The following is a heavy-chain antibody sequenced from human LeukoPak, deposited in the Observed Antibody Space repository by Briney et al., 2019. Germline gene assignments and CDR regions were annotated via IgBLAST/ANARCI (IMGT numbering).Heavy chain of an antibody. CDR3: TRSTNLEAFDI. CDR1: GGSFSGYD. V-gene: IGHV4-34*01. D-gene: IGHD2-8*01. Sequence: SETLSLTCAVYGGSFSGYDWSWIRQPPGKGLEWIGEINHSGSTNYNPSLKSRVTISVDTSKNQFSLKLSSVTAADTAVYYCTRSTNLEAFDIWGQGTMVTVSS. CDR2: INHSGST. J-gene: IGHJ3*02.